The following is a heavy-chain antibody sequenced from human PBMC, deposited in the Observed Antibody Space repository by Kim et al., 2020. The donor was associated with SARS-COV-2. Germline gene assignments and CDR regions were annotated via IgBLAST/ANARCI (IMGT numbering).Heavy chain of an antibody. CDR2: INHSGST. CDR1: GGSFSGYY. CDR3: ASRIGYCSSTSCYPFDY. Sequence: SETLSLTCAVYGGSFSGYYWSWIRQPPGKGLEWIGEINHSGSTNYNPSLKSRVTISVDTSKNQFSLKLSSVTAADTAVYYCASRIGYCSSTSCYPFDYWGQGTLVTVSS. J-gene: IGHJ4*02. D-gene: IGHD2-2*01. V-gene: IGHV4-34*01.